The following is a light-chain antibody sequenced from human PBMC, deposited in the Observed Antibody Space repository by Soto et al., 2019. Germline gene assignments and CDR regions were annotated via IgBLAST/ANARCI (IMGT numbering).Light chain of an antibody. Sequence: VLTQSPATLSLSPGERATLSCRASENVRTFVDWYQQKPGQAPRLLIYGASNRATDIPDRFSGSGSGTDFTLTICRLEPEDFAVYYCQQYGSSPGTFGQGTKVDIK. CDR3: QQYGSSPGT. V-gene: IGKV3-20*01. CDR2: GAS. CDR1: ENVRTF. J-gene: IGKJ1*01.